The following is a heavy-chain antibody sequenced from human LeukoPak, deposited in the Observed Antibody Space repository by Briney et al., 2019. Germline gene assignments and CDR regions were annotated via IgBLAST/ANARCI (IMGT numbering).Heavy chain of an antibody. D-gene: IGHD2/OR15-2a*01. J-gene: IGHJ4*02. CDR2: INNVASHI. Sequence: GGSLRLSCAASGFTFSSHAMNWVRQAPGKGLEWVSSINNVASHIYYAGSVRGRFTISRDNAKNSVYLQMNSLRAEDTAVYYCTRDATYYLRYGYFDYWGQGTLVTVSS. V-gene: IGHV3-21*01. CDR3: TRDATYYLRYGYFDY. CDR1: GFTFSSHA.